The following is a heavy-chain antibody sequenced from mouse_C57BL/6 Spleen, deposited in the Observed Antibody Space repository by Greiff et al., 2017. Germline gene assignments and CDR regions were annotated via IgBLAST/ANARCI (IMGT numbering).Heavy chain of an antibody. CDR1: GFTFSDYY. Sequence: EVKLVESEGGLVQPGSSMKLSCTASGFTFSDYYMAWVRQVPEKGLEWVGNINYDGSSNYYLDPLKSRFIISRDNAKSILYLQLSSLKSEDTATYYGATGSSSYGCRTSWCAYWGQGTLVTVSA. J-gene: IGHJ3*01. CDR2: INYDGSSN. D-gene: IGHD1-1*01. V-gene: IGHV5-16*01. CDR3: ATGSSSYGCRTSWCAY.